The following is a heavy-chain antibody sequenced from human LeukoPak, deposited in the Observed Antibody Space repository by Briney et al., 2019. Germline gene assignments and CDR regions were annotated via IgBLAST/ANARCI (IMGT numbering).Heavy chain of an antibody. J-gene: IGHJ6*02. D-gene: IGHD2-2*01. CDR3: ARFQSSSSWDYYYGLDV. CDR1: IGSISSSKW. V-gene: IGHV4-4*02. Sequence: SETLSLTCSVSIGSISSSKWWSWVRQSPVKGLEWIGEIYLYGTTNYNPSFTSRVTISVDTSKNQVSLKLSSVTAADTAVYYCARFQSSSSWDYYYGLDVWGQGTTVTVSS. CDR2: IYLYGTT.